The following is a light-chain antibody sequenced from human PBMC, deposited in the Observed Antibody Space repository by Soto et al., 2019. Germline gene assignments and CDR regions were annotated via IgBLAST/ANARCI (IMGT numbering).Light chain of an antibody. CDR3: QQYKSYST. CDR1: QGSRCC. J-gene: IGKJ1*01. CDR2: DAS. V-gene: IGKV1-5*01. Sequence: DIEMTQSPSSLAASVGDRVTITCRTSQGSRCCLTWYPQRPGKAPKLLISDASTLESGVPSRFSGCGYGTEFTLNITSLQPEDLATYICQQYKSYSTFGRGPKVEIK.